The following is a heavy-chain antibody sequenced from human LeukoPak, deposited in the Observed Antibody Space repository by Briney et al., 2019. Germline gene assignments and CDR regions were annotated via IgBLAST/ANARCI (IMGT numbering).Heavy chain of an antibody. CDR2: IYYSGST. Sequence: GSLRLSCAASGFTFSSYSMNWVRQAPGKGLEWIGYIYYSGSTNYNPSLKSRVTISVDTSKNQFSLKLSSVTAADTAVYYCARDEGDAFDIWGQGTMVTVSS. CDR1: GFTFSSYS. J-gene: IGHJ3*02. CDR3: ARDEGDAFDI. V-gene: IGHV4-59*01.